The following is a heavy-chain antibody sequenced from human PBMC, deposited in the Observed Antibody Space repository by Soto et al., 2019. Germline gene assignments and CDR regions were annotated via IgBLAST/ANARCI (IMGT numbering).Heavy chain of an antibody. V-gene: IGHV1-69*01. J-gene: IGHJ6*02. D-gene: IGHD2-2*01. CDR3: ASGEGYCSSTSCNTNYYYYGMDV. Sequence: QVQLVQSGAEVKKPGSSVKVSCKASGGTFSSYAISWVRQAPGQGLEWMGGIIPIFGTANYAQKFQGRVTITADESTSTAYMELSSLRSEDTAVYYCASGEGYCSSTSCNTNYYYYGMDVWGQGTTVTVSS. CDR2: IIPIFGTA. CDR1: GGTFSSYA.